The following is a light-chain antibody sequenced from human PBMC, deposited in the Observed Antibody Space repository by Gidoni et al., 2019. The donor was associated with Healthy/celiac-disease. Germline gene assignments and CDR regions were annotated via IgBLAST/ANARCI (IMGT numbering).Light chain of an antibody. V-gene: IGKV1-5*01. CDR3: QQYNSYSPWT. CDR1: QSISSW. Sequence: DIQMTQSPSTLSASVGDRVTITCRASQSISSWLAWYQQKPGKAPKLLIYDASSLESGVPSRFSGSGSGTEFTLTISSLQPGDFSTYYCQQYNSYSPWTFXQXTKVEIK. CDR2: DAS. J-gene: IGKJ1*01.